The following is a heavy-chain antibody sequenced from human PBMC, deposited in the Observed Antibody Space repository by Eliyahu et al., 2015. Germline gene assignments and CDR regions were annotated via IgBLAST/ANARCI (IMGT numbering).Heavy chain of an antibody. J-gene: IGHJ3*02. CDR2: MNPGRGHT. V-gene: IGHV1-8*01. Sequence: QVQLVQSGAEVKKPGASVKASCKASGXTFASFDINWVRXAPGQGLEWMGGMNPGRGHTGSAQKFQGRLTMTSDTSMRTAYMELSSLTPEDTAVYYCARPDLAGYHSLGAFDIWGQGTKVTVSS. CDR3: ARPDLAGYHSLGAFDI. CDR1: GXTFASFD. D-gene: IGHD1-14*01.